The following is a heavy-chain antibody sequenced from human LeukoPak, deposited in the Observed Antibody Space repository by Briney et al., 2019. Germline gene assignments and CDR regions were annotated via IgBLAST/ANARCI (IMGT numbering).Heavy chain of an antibody. CDR1: GFTFSSYA. Sequence: GGSLRLSCAASGFTFSSYAMSWVRQAPGKGLEWVSAISGSGGSTYYADSVKGRFTISRDNSKNTLYLQMNSLRAEDTAVYYCASRDCSSTSCYPYLFDYWGQGTLVTVSS. CDR2: ISGSGGST. J-gene: IGHJ4*02. V-gene: IGHV3-23*01. D-gene: IGHD2-2*01. CDR3: ASRDCSSTSCYPYLFDY.